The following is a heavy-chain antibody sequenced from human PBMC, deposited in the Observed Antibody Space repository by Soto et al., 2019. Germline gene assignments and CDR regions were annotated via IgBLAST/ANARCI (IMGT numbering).Heavy chain of an antibody. J-gene: IGHJ4*02. D-gene: IGHD6-13*01. CDR2: MNPNSGGT. Sequence: QVQLVQSGADVKKPGASVKVSCKTSGYTFSGYFMHWLRQAPGQGLEWMGWMNPNSGGTDYAQNFKGRVAMASDTSISTACMELSRLRSDDTAIYYCARGYYSSSWRVFDYWGQGTLVTVSS. CDR1: GYTFSGYF. V-gene: IGHV1-2*02. CDR3: ARGYYSSSWRVFDY.